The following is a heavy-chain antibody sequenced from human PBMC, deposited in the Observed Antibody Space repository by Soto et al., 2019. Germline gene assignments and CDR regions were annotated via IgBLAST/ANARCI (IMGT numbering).Heavy chain of an antibody. CDR1: GFTFSSYG. Sequence: GGSLRLSCAASGFTFSSYGMHWVRQAPGKGLEWVAVIWYDGSNKYYADSVKGRFTIPRDNSKNTLYLQMNSLRAEDTAVYYCARDRYSSSPGGFDYWGQGTLVTVSS. D-gene: IGHD6-6*01. V-gene: IGHV3-33*01. CDR2: IWYDGSNK. CDR3: ARDRYSSSPGGFDY. J-gene: IGHJ4*02.